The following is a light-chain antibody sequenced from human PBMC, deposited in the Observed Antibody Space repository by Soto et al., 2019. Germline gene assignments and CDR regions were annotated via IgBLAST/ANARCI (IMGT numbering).Light chain of an antibody. V-gene: IGLV2-14*03. Sequence: SALTQPASVSGSPGQSITISCTGTSSDVGRYNFVSWYQQHPGNAPKLMIYDVSNRPSGVSNRFSGSKSGNTASLTISGLQAEDEADYYCSSYTISNTYVFGTGTKVTVL. CDR3: SSYTISNTYV. J-gene: IGLJ1*01. CDR2: DVS. CDR1: SSDVGRYNF.